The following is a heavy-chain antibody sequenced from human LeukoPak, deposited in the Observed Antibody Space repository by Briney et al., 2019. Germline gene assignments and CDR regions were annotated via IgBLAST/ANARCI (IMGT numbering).Heavy chain of an antibody. CDR1: GFSLTVYW. D-gene: IGHD3-22*01. V-gene: IGHV3-74*01. CDR3: ARDSPRYYYDSSGYYTPGYFDL. Sequence: GGTLRLSSAASGFSLTVYWMPWVPRAPSQAPVCVSRIKTDGSITAYADSVKSRFNISKDNAKNTLYLQMNSLRAGDTAVYYCARDSPRYYYDSSGYYTPGYFDLWGCGTLVTVSS. CDR2: IKTDGSIT. J-gene: IGHJ2*01.